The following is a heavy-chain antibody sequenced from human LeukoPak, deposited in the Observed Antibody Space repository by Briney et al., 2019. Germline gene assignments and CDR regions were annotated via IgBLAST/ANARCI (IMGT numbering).Heavy chain of an antibody. CDR3: ARCGGDCYTSTQGFDY. Sequence: GGSLRLSCAASGFTFSSYAMHWVRQAPGKGLEWVAVISYDGNHIFYADSVKGRFTISRDNSRNTLYLQMNSLTTEDTAVYYCARCGGDCYTSTQGFDYWGQGTLVTVSS. J-gene: IGHJ4*02. CDR1: GFTFSSYA. CDR2: ISYDGNHI. V-gene: IGHV3-30*04. D-gene: IGHD2-21*02.